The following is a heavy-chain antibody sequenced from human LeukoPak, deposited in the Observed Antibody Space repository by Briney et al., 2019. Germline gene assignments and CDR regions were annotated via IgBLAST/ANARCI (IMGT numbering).Heavy chain of an antibody. D-gene: IGHD2-2*01. Sequence: GGSLRLSCAASGFPFSSYWMSWVRQAPGKGLEWVANIKQDGSDKYYVDSVKGRFSISRDNAKNSLYLQLNSLRADDTAVYYCARDRGYCSSTSCYDNHWGQGTLVTVSS. CDR1: GFPFSSYW. J-gene: IGHJ5*02. V-gene: IGHV3-7*01. CDR3: ARDRGYCSSTSCYDNH. CDR2: IKQDGSDK.